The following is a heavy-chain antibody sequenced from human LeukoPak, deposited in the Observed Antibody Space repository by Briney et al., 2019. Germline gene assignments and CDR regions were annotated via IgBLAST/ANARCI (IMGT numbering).Heavy chain of an antibody. CDR3: AKKRASGTVGATADQ. J-gene: IGHJ4*02. CDR1: GFTFSTYG. D-gene: IGHD1-26*01. V-gene: IGHV3-30*18. Sequence: PGGSLRLSCAASGFTFSTYGMHWVRQAPGKGLEWVAVISYDGSNKYYADSVKGRFAISRDNSRDTLYLQMNSLTAEDTAVYYCAKKRASGTVGATADQWGQGTLVTVSS. CDR2: ISYDGSNK.